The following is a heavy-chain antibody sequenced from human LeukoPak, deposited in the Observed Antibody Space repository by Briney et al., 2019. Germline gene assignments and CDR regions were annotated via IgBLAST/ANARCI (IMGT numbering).Heavy chain of an antibody. D-gene: IGHD2-15*01. Sequence: PGGSLRLSCAASGFTFTSHWMHWVRQTPGKGLVWVSRINSDGSSTNYADSVEGRFPISRDNTKNTVYLQMNSLRADDTSVYYCARDRYYYYMDVWGKGTTVTVSS. V-gene: IGHV3-74*01. CDR1: GFTFTSHW. CDR3: ARDRYYYYMDV. J-gene: IGHJ6*03. CDR2: INSDGSST.